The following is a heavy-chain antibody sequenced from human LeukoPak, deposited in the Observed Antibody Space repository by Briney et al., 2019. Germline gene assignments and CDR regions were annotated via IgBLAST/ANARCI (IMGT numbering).Heavy chain of an antibody. CDR2: IWYDGSNK. J-gene: IGHJ5*02. D-gene: IGHD6-19*01. Sequence: GRSLRLSCAASGFTFSSYGMHWVRQAPGKGLEWVALIWYDGSNKYYADSVKGRFTISRDKSKNTLYLQMNSLGAEDTAVYYCARDPYSSGSNWFDPWGQGTLVTVSS. V-gene: IGHV3-33*01. CDR3: ARDPYSSGSNWFDP. CDR1: GFTFSSYG.